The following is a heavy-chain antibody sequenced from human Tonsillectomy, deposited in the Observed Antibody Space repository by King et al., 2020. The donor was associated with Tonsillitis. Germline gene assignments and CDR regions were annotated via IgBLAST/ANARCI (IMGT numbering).Heavy chain of an antibody. J-gene: IGHJ4*02. CDR2: ISSSGGIT. V-gene: IGHV3-23*04. CDR3: VKDLPGRYSSSLIPFDY. D-gene: IGHD6-13*01. CDR1: GFTFDSYA. Sequence: VQLVESGGALVQPGGSLRLSCAASGFTFDSYAMSWVRQDPGKGLEWVSFISSSGGITHYADSVKGRFTISRDNSKNTLYLQMNGLRAEDTAVYYCVKDLPGRYSSSLIPFDYWGQGTLVTVSS.